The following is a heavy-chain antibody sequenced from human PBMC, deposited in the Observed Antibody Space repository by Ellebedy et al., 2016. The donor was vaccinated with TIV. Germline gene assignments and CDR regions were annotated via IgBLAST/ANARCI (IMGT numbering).Heavy chain of an antibody. CDR1: DFNFRSYG. V-gene: IGHV1-18*01. J-gene: IGHJ5*02. CDR2: LSGYTGNT. D-gene: IGHD7-27*01. CDR3: ATDAHAWLGDLGTWFDP. Sequence: ASVKVSXXASDFNFRSYGVTWVRLAPGQGLEWMGWLSGYTGNTNYAQKFQGRVTMTIDSSANIAYMELRSLRSDDTAVYYCATDAHAWLGDLGTWFDPWGQGTLVTVSS.